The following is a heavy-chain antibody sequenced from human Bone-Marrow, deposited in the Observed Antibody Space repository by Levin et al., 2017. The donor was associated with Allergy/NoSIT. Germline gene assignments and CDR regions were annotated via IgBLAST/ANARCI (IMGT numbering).Heavy chain of an antibody. Sequence: SGPTLVKPTQTLTLTCTFSGFSLSPEGVGVGWIRQPPGKALEWLALIYWDDEKIYSRSLRSRLSVTRDTSKNEVALTMTNMDPADTATYYGARRATVRGLIANCWYFDFWGRGTLVTVSS. J-gene: IGHJ2*01. CDR1: GFSLSPEGVG. V-gene: IGHV2-5*02. D-gene: IGHD3-10*01. CDR2: IYWDDEK. CDR3: ARRATVRGLIANCWYFDF.